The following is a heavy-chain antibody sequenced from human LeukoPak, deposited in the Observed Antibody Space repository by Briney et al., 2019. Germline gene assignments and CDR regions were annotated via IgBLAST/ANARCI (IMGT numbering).Heavy chain of an antibody. CDR3: AKDRRDGSLVY. Sequence: GGSLRLSCAASGFTFSSYAMSWVRQAPGKGMKWVSAISGSGGSTYYADSVKGRFTISRDNSKNTLYLQMNSLRAEDTAVYYCAKDRRDGSLVYWGQGTLVTVSS. CDR1: GFTFSSYA. J-gene: IGHJ4*02. D-gene: IGHD5-24*01. V-gene: IGHV3-23*01. CDR2: ISGSGGST.